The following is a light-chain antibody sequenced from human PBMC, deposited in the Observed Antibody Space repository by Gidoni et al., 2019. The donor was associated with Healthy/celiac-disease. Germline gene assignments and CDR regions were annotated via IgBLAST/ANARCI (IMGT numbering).Light chain of an antibody. CDR1: QGISSY. CDR2: AAS. CDR3: QQYYSYPGT. V-gene: IGKV1-8*01. J-gene: IGKJ1*01. Sequence: AILMTQSPSSFSASTGDRVTITCRASQGISSYLAWYQQKPGKAPKLLIYAASTLQSGVPSRFSASGSGTDFTLTISCLQSEDFATYYCQQYYSYPGTFGQGTKVEIK.